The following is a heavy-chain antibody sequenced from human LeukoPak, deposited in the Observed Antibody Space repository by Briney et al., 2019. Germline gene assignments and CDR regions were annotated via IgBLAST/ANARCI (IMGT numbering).Heavy chain of an antibody. J-gene: IGHJ6*02. Sequence: GGSLRLSCAASGFTFSSYWMSWVRQAPGKGLEWVANIKQDGSEKYYVASVKGRFTISRDNAKNSLYLQMNSLRAEDTAVYYCARDRFPSCYLCYYYYGMDVWGQGTTVTVSS. D-gene: IGHD2-2*01. CDR1: GFTFSSYW. V-gene: IGHV3-7*01. CDR2: IKQDGSEK. CDR3: ARDRFPSCYLCYYYYGMDV.